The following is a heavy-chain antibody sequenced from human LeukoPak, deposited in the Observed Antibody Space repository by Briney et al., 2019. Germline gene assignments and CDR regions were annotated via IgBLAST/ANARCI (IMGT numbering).Heavy chain of an antibody. J-gene: IGHJ4*02. D-gene: IGHD4-17*01. V-gene: IGHV3-21*01. Sequence: GRSLRLSCAASELTFSSYTMNWVRQAPGKGLEWVSSISYSGSYIYYADSVKGRFTISRDNAENSLYLQMNSLRAEDTAVYYCARGAYGDGYYFDSWGQGTLVTVSS. CDR2: ISYSGSYI. CDR1: ELTFSSYT. CDR3: ARGAYGDGYYFDS.